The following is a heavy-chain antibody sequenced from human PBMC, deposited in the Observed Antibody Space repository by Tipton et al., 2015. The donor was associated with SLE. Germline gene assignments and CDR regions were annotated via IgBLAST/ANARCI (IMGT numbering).Heavy chain of an antibody. V-gene: IGHV4-61*09. CDR3: ARTGIAVAGFDY. CDR2: IYTSGST. Sequence: TLSLTCTVSGGSISSSSYYWSWIRQPPGKGLEWIGYIYTSGSTNYNPSLKSRVTISVDTSKNQFSLKLSSVTAADTAVYYCARTGIAVAGFDYWGQGTLVTVSS. J-gene: IGHJ4*02. D-gene: IGHD6-19*01. CDR1: GGSISSSSYY.